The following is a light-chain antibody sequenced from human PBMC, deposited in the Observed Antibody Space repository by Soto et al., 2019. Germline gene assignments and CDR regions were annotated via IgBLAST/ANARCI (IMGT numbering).Light chain of an antibody. CDR2: DVR. CDR3: CSYAGSTHV. CDR1: SSDVGGYYF. Sequence: QSVLTQPRSVSGSPGQSVTISCTGTSSDVGGYYFVSWYQQHPGKAPRLIIYDVRRRPSGVPDRFSGSKSANTASLTISGLQAEDEAEYYCCSYAGSTHVFGTGTKLTVL. V-gene: IGLV2-11*01. J-gene: IGLJ1*01.